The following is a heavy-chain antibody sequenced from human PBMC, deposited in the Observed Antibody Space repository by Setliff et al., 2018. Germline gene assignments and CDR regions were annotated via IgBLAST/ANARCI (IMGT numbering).Heavy chain of an antibody. Sequence: GASVKVSCKASGGTFSSYAISWVRQAPGQGLEWMGGIIPIFGTANYAQKFQGRVTITADESTSTAYMELSSLRSEDTAVYYCARDGISWLMWFDPWGQGTLVTVSS. D-gene: IGHD3-16*01. CDR1: GGTFSSYA. CDR2: IIPIFGTA. CDR3: ARDGISWLMWFDP. V-gene: IGHV1-69*13. J-gene: IGHJ5*02.